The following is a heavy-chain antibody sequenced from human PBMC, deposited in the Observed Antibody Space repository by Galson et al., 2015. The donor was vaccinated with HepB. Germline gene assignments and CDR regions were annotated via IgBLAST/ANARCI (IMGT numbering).Heavy chain of an antibody. V-gene: IGHV1-69*04. J-gene: IGHJ3*02. CDR3: ARDRDGYNHDAFDI. D-gene: IGHD5-24*01. Sequence: SVKVSCKASGGTFGSYTLSWVRQAPGQGLEWMGRIIPILGIANYAQKFQGRVTITADKSTSTAYMELSSLRSEDTAVYYCARDRDGYNHDAFDIWGQGTVVTVSS. CDR1: GGTFGSYT. CDR2: IIPILGIA.